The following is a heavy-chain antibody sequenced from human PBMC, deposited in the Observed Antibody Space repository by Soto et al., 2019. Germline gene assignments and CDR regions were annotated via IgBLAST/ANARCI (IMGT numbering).Heavy chain of an antibody. D-gene: IGHD1-1*01. Sequence: QVHLVQSGAEVKKPGASVKVSCKASGYTFTSYGITWVRQAPGQGLEWMGWISAHNGNTDYAQKLQGRVIVTRDTSTSTAYMELRCLRSDDTAVYYCTRVRYGDYWGQGALVTVSS. CDR2: ISAHNGNT. J-gene: IGHJ4*02. CDR3: TRVRYGDY. CDR1: GYTFTSYG. V-gene: IGHV1-18*01.